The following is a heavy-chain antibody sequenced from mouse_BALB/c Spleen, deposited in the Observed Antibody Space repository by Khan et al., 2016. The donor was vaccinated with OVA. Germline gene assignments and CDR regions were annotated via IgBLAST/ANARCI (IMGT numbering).Heavy chain of an antibody. CDR3: AIYHGYFDV. CDR1: GYSFTGYY. Sequence: VQLKQSGPDLVQPGASVKISCKASGYSFTGYYIHWVKQSHGKSLEWIGRVNPNNGGTSYNQQFKGKAILTVDRSSNTAYMELRSLTSEDSAVYSCAIYHGYFDVWGAGTTVTVSS. J-gene: IGHJ1*01. CDR2: VNPNNGGT. V-gene: IGHV1-26*01.